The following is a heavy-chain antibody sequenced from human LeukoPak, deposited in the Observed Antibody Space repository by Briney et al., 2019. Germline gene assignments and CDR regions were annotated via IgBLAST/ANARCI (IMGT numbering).Heavy chain of an antibody. CDR3: AKDGSWSCTD. D-gene: IGHD2-8*02. CDR2: IAHHGSNK. Sequence: GGSLRLSCAASGFTFSSYAMHWVRQGPGKGLEWVAYIAHHGSNKYYADSVKGRFTIPRDNSKRTLYLQMNNLRADVTAVYYCAKDGSWSCTDWGQGALVTVSS. V-gene: IGHV3-30*02. CDR1: GFTFSSYA. J-gene: IGHJ4*02.